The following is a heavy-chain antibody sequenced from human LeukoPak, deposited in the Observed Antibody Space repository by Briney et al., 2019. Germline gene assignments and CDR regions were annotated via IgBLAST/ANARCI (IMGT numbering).Heavy chain of an antibody. CDR2: IYYSGST. J-gene: IGHJ6*03. Sequence: SETLSLTCTVSGYSIMSSYYWGWIRQPPGKGLEWIGSIYYSGSTYYNPSLKSRVTISVDTSKNQFSLKLSSVTAADTAVYYCARVRLGAVYYYYYYMDVWGKGTTVTISS. D-gene: IGHD3-16*01. CDR1: GYSIMSSYY. V-gene: IGHV4-38-2*02. CDR3: ARVRLGAVYYYYYYMDV.